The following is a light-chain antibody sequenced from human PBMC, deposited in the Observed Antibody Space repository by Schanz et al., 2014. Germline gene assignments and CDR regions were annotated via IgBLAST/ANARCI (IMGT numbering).Light chain of an antibody. CDR3: QSYDGNLSVWV. Sequence: QSALTQPASVSGSPGQSITISCTGTSSDVGSYNLVSWYQQHPGEAPKLLIYEGTKRPSGVSYRFSGSKSGNTASLTISGLQADDEADYYCQSYDGNLSVWVFGGGTKLTVL. V-gene: IGLV2-14*02. J-gene: IGLJ3*02. CDR2: EGT. CDR1: SSDVGSYNL.